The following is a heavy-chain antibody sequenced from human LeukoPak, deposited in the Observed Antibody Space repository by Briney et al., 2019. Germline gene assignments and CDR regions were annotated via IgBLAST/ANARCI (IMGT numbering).Heavy chain of an antibody. CDR2: IYHSGST. CDR3: ARVVRNHGIAAK. V-gene: IGHV4-30-2*01. D-gene: IGHD6-13*01. CDR1: GGSISSGGYY. J-gene: IGHJ4*02. Sequence: SQTLSLTCTVSGGSISSGGYYWSWIRQPPGKGLEWIGYIYHSGSTYYNPSLKSRVTISVDRSKNQFSLKLSSVTAADTAVYYCARVVRNHGIAAKWGQGTLVTVSS.